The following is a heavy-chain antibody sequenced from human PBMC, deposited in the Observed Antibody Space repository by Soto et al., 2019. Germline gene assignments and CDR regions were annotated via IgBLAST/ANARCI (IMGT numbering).Heavy chain of an antibody. J-gene: IGHJ6*02. CDR2: IYYSGST. CDR1: GGSISSGGYY. V-gene: IGHV4-31*03. D-gene: IGHD1-1*01. CDR3: ARSWRYYQGLDV. Sequence: QVQLQESGPGLVKPSHTLALTCTVSGGSISSGGYYWSWIRQHPGTGMEWIGYIYYSGSTYYNPSLKIRVTISVDTSKNQFSLKLSSVTAADTAVYYCARSWRYYQGLDVWGQGTTVTVSS.